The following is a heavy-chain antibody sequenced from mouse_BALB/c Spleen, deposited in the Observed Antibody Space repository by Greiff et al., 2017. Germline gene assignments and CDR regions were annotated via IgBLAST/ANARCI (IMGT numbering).Heavy chain of an antibody. CDR3: VRDPYGNYPSYWYFDV. CDR1: GFTFNTYA. CDR2: IRSKSNNYAT. J-gene: IGHJ1*01. V-gene: IGHV10-1*02. D-gene: IGHD2-1*01. Sequence: EVQLVESGGGLVQPKGSLKLSCAASGFTFNTYAMNWVRQAPGKGLEWVARIRSKSNNYATYYADSVKDRFTISRDDSQSMLYLQMNNLKTEDTAMYYCVRDPYGNYPSYWYFDVWGAGTTVTVSS.